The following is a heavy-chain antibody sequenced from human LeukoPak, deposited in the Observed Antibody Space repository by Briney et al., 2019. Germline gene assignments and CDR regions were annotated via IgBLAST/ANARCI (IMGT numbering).Heavy chain of an antibody. CDR2: IYTSGST. J-gene: IGHJ6*04. CDR3: TRDITDYGDYSTSPVYFIMV. CDR1: GGSISSGSYY. D-gene: IGHD4-17*01. V-gene: IGHV4-61*09. Sequence: SQTLSLTCTASGGSISSGSYYWSWIRPPAGKELEWIGHIYTSGSTNYNPSRKSRVTMSVDASKNQLSLKLTSVSAANTDVYYWTRDITDYGDYSTSPVYFIMVWGKGDTVTVSS.